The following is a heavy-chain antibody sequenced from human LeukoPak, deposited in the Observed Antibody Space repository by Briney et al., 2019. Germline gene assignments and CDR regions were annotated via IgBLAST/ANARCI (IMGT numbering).Heavy chain of an antibody. CDR1: GGSFSGYH. D-gene: IGHD3-16*02. CDR3: ARLWFDYVWGSYRPLAFDY. Sequence: SETLSLTCAVYGGSFSGYHWSWIRQPPGKGLEWIGEINHSGSTNYNPSLKSRVTISVDTSKNQFSLKLSSVTAADTAVYYCARLWFDYVWGSYRPLAFDYWGQGTLVTVSS. V-gene: IGHV4-34*01. J-gene: IGHJ4*02. CDR2: INHSGST.